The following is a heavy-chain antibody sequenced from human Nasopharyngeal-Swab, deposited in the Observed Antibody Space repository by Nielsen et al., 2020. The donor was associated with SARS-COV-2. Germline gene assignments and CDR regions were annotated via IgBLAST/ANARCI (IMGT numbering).Heavy chain of an antibody. CDR2: ISGSGGST. J-gene: IGHJ6*02. CDR3: AKLPSPRKLYSSSWSYYYGMDV. D-gene: IGHD6-13*01. Sequence: GESLKISCAASGFTFSSYAMSWVRQAPGKGLEWVSAISGSGGSTYYADSVKGRFTISSDNSKNTLYLQMNSLRAEDTAVYYCAKLPSPRKLYSSSWSYYYGMDVWGQGTTVTVSS. CDR1: GFTFSSYA. V-gene: IGHV3-23*01.